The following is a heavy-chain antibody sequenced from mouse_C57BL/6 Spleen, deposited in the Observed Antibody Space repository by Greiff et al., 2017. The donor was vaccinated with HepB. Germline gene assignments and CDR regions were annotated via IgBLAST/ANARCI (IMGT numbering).Heavy chain of an antibody. Sequence: QVQLQQPGAELVKPGASVKLSCKASGYTFTSYWMQWVKQRPGQGLEWIGEIDPSDSYTNYNQKFKGKATLTVDTSSSTAYMQLSSLTSEDSAVYYCARRGYSNGVFRGAMDYWGQGTSVTVSS. CDR2: IDPSDSYT. V-gene: IGHV1-50*01. J-gene: IGHJ4*01. CDR1: GYTFTSYW. CDR3: ARRGYSNGVFRGAMDY. D-gene: IGHD2-5*01.